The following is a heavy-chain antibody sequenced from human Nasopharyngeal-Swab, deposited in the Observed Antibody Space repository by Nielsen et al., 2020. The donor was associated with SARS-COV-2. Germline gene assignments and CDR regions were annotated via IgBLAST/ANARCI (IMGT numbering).Heavy chain of an antibody. D-gene: IGHD1-26*01. CDR2: TRKRGNTYAT. J-gene: IGHJ4*02. V-gene: IGHV3-72*01. CDR3: SRWEGGAYFDY. Sequence: VRQAPGKGLEWVGRTRKRGNTYATEYAASVKGRFTISRADSRNSLYLHMSGLTTEDTAVYYCSRWEGGAYFDYWGQGTLVAVSS.